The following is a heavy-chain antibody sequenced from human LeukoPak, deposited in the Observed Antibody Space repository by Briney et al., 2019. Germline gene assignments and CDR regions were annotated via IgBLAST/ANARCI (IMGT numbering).Heavy chain of an antibody. CDR1: GYTFTSYY. Sequence: ASVKVSCKASGYTFTSYYMHWVRQAPGQGLEWMGIINPSGGSTGYAQKFQGRVTMTRDTSTSTVYMELSSLRSEDTAVYYCARSSLLHYGDYPIDYWGQGTLVTVSS. D-gene: IGHD4-17*01. CDR3: ARSSLLHYGDYPIDY. J-gene: IGHJ4*02. V-gene: IGHV1-46*01. CDR2: INPSGGST.